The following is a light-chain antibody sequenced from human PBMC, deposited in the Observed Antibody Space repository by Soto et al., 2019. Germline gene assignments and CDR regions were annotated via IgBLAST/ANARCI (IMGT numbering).Light chain of an antibody. Sequence: DIQMTQSPSTLSASVGDRVTITCRASQSIKNWLAWYQQKPGEAPKLLIYQASTLESGVPSSFSGSGSGTEFTLTISCLQPDDVATYYCQQYNSYSQFTFGPGTKVDIK. V-gene: IGKV1-5*03. CDR1: QSIKNW. CDR3: QQYNSYSQFT. CDR2: QAS. J-gene: IGKJ3*01.